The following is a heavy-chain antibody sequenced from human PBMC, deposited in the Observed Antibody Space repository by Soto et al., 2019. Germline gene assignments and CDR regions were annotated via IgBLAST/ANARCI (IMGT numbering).Heavy chain of an antibody. CDR1: GFTFSTYG. J-gene: IGHJ4*02. V-gene: IGHV3-33*01. D-gene: IGHD6-19*01. Sequence: QVHLVESGGGVVQPGRSLRLSCAASGFTFSTYGMHWVRQAPGKGLEWVALIWNHGREDSYADSVKGRFTISRDNSKNTLYLHMSSLRADDTAVYYCVRGLWLVGDVTSFDYWGQGTLVTVSS. CDR3: VRGLWLVGDVTSFDY. CDR2: IWNHGRED.